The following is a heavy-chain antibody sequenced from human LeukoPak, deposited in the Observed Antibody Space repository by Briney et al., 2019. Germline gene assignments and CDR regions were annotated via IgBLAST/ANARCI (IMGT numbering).Heavy chain of an antibody. CDR1: GFTFSSYG. CDR3: AKGPSVDYYYYMDV. V-gene: IGHV3-30*02. D-gene: IGHD2-2*01. CDR2: IRYDGSNK. Sequence: SGGSLRLSCAAPGFTFSSYGMHWVRQAPGKGLEWVAFIRYDGSNKYYADSVKGRFTISRDNSKNTLYLQMNSLRAEDTAVYYCAKGPSVDYYYYMDVWGKGTTVTVSS. J-gene: IGHJ6*03.